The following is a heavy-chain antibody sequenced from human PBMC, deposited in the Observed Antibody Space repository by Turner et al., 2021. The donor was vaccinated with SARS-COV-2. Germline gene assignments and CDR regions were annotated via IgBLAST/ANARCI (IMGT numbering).Heavy chain of an antibody. CDR3: ASPGGNSGWFFAYDI. D-gene: IGHD6-19*01. V-gene: IGHV4-39*01. J-gene: IGHJ3*02. CDR1: GGSISSSSYY. CDR2: IYYSGST. Sequence: HLQLQESVPGLVKPSETLSLTCTVSGGSISSSSYYWGCIRQPPGKGLEWIGSIYYSGSTYYNPSLKSRVTISLDTSKNQFSLKLNSVTAADTAVYYCASPGGNSGWFFAYDIWGQGTMVTVSS.